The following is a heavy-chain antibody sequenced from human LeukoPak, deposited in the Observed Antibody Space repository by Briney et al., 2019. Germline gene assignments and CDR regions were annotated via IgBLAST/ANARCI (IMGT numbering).Heavy chain of an antibody. J-gene: IGHJ4*02. D-gene: IGHD3-16*01. CDR3: AKESYDYLWGSYRDY. CDR2: ISGSGGST. CDR1: GFLFSSYA. Sequence: GGALRLSCAASGFLFSSYAMSWVRQAPGKGLEWVSAISGSGGSTYYADSVKGRFTISRDNSKNTLYLQMNSLRAEDTAVYYCAKESYDYLWGSYRDYWGQGTLVTVSS. V-gene: IGHV3-23*01.